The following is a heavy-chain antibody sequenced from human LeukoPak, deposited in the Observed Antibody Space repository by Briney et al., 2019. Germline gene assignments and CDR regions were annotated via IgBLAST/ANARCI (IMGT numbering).Heavy chain of an antibody. D-gene: IGHD2-2*01. CDR1: GFTFSNAR. CDR3: TTWPAAHLKFDY. CDR2: IKSKADGGTT. J-gene: IGHJ4*02. Sequence: GGSLRLSCAASGFTFSNARMSWVRQAPGKGLEWVGRIKSKADGGTTDYAAPVKGTFTIARDDSINTLYLQMNSLKTEDTAVYYCTTWPAAHLKFDYWGQGTLVTVSS. V-gene: IGHV3-15*01.